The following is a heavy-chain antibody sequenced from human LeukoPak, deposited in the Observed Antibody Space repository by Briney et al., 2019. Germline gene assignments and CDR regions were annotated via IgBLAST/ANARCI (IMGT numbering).Heavy chain of an antibody. V-gene: IGHV1-69*05. CDR2: IIPIFGTA. J-gene: IGHJ6*03. CDR3: ARGVGITAMVTSYYYYMDV. Sequence: ASVKVSCKASGGTFSSYAISWVRQAPGQGLEWMGGIIPIFGTANYAQKFQGRVTITTDESTSTAYMELSSLRSEDTAVYYCARGVGITAMVTSYYYYMDVWGKGTTVTVSS. CDR1: GGTFSSYA. D-gene: IGHD5-18*01.